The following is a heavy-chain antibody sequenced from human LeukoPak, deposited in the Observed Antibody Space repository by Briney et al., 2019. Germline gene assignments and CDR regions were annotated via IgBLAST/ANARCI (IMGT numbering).Heavy chain of an antibody. CDR3: ARGPRYYDSSGYYYEDY. J-gene: IGHJ4*02. D-gene: IGHD3-22*01. Sequence: ASVKVSCKASGYTFTSYVINWVRQATGQGLEWMGWMNPNSGNTGYAQKFQGRVTITRNTSISTAYMELSSLRSEDTAVYYCARGPRYYDSSGYYYEDYWGQGTLVTVSS. CDR1: GYTFTSYV. V-gene: IGHV1-8*03. CDR2: MNPNSGNT.